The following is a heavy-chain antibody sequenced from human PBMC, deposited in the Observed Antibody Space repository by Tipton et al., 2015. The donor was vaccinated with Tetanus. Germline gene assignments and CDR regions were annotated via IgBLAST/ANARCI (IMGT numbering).Heavy chain of an antibody. CDR1: GGSVSSGDNY. Sequence: TLSLTCTVSGGSVSSGDNYWSWIRQSPGKGLEWLGYIYDSGNTYYNPSLKSRLTISVDTSKNQFSLKLNSVTAADTAVYYCARRSVSARFDDWGQGAQVTVSS. CDR3: ARRSVSARFDD. J-gene: IGHJ4*02. V-gene: IGHV4-30-4*01. CDR2: IYDSGNT. D-gene: IGHD6-6*01.